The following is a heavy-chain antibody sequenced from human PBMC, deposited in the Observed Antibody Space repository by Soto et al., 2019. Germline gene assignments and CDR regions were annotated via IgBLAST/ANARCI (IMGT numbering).Heavy chain of an antibody. Sequence: PSETLSLTCAVYCGSFSGYYWSWIRQPPGKGLEWIGEINHSGSTNYNPSLKSRVTISVDTSKNQFSLKLSSVTAADTAVYYCARASKWRGSSSWCLDYWGQGTLVTVSS. V-gene: IGHV4-34*01. CDR3: ARASKWRGSSSWCLDY. D-gene: IGHD6-13*01. CDR1: CGSFSGYY. J-gene: IGHJ4*02. CDR2: INHSGST.